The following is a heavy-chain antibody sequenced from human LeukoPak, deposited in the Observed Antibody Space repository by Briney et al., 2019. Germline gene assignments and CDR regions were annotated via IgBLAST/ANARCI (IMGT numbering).Heavy chain of an antibody. CDR1: GYTFTSYG. D-gene: IGHD3-3*01. CDR2: ISAYNGNT. J-gene: IGHJ5*02. Sequence: ASVKVSCKASGYTFTSYGISWVRQAPGQGLEWMGWISAYNGNTNYAQKLQGRVTMTTDTSTSTAYMELRSLRSDVTAVYYCARDSRGTYDFWSGYYERWFDPWGQGTLVTVSS. V-gene: IGHV1-18*01. CDR3: ARDSRGTYDFWSGYYERWFDP.